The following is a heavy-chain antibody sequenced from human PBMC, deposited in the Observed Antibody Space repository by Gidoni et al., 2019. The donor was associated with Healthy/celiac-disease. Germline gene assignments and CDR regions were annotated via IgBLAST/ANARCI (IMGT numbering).Heavy chain of an antibody. V-gene: IGHV3-30-3*01. CDR1: GFTFSSYA. CDR3: ARDPDCSGGSCYSGQYAFDI. D-gene: IGHD2-15*01. CDR2: ISYDGSNK. Sequence: QVQLVESGGGVVQPGRSLRLSCAASGFTFSSYAMHWVRQAPGKGLEWVAVISYDGSNKYYADSVKGRFTISRDNSKNTLYLQMNSLRAEDTAVYYCARDPDCSGGSCYSGQYAFDIWGQGTMVTVSS. J-gene: IGHJ3*02.